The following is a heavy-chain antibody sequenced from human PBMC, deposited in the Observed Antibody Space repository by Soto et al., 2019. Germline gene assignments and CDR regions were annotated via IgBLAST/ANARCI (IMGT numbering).Heavy chain of an antibody. CDR1: GGSFSGYY. Sequence: QVQLQQWGAGLLKPSETLSLTCAVYGGSFSGYYWSWIRQPPGKGLEWIGEINDGGTTSYSPSLRSRVTISGDTPKNQFSLKLSSVTAADTAVYYCARRAGFFYFDYWGQGTLVTVSS. J-gene: IGHJ4*02. D-gene: IGHD3-3*01. V-gene: IGHV4-34*01. CDR2: INDGGTT. CDR3: ARRAGFFYFDY.